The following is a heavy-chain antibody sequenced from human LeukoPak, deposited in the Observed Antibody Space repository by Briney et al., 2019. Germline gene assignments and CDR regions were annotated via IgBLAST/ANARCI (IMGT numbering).Heavy chain of an antibody. V-gene: IGHV3-7*01. CDR1: GFTFSSYW. J-gene: IGHJ5*01. CDR3: AKGDKMSIWRRTYNCFDS. D-gene: IGHD5-24*01. CDR2: IKQDGSEK. Sequence: GGSLRLSCAASGFTFSSYWMSWVRQAPGKGLEWVANIKQDGSEKYYVDSVKGRFTISRDNAKNSLYLQMNSLRVEDTAVFYCAKGDKMSIWRRTYNCFDSWGQGTLVTVSS.